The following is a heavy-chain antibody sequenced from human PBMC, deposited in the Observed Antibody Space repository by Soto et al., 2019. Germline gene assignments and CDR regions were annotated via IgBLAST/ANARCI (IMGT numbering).Heavy chain of an antibody. CDR2: IYYSGST. Sequence: SETLSLTCTVSGGSISSGDYYWSWIRQPPGKGLEWIGYIYYSGSTYYNPSLKSRVTISVDTSKNQFSLKLSSVTAADTAVYYCARGEGYYGSGSFRYWFDPWGQGTLVTVSA. J-gene: IGHJ5*02. CDR1: GGSISSGDYY. D-gene: IGHD3-10*01. V-gene: IGHV4-30-4*01. CDR3: ARGEGYYGSGSFRYWFDP.